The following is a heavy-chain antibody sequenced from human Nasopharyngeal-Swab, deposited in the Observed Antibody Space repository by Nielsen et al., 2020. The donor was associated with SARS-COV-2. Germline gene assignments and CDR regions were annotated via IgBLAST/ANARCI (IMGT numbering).Heavy chain of an antibody. Sequence: WIRQPPGKGLEWVAVISYDGSNKYYADSVKGRFTISRDNSKNTLYPQMNSLRAEDTAVYYCARARPVWGAVVVPAAISAHWGQGTQVTVSS. CDR2: ISYDGSNK. CDR3: ARARPVWGAVVVPAAISAH. D-gene: IGHD2-2*01. V-gene: IGHV3-30*03. J-gene: IGHJ4*02.